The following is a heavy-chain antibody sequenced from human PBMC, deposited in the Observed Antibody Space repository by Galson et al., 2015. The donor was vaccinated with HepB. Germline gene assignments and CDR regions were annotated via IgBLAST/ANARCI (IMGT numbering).Heavy chain of an antibody. CDR2: IKQDGSEK. CDR1: GFTFSSYW. CDR3: ARDGYYGSGRSYV. V-gene: IGHV3-7*01. D-gene: IGHD3-10*01. J-gene: IGHJ6*04. Sequence: SLRLSCAASGFTFSSYWMSWVRQAPGKGLEWVASIKQDGSEKYYVDSVKGRFTISRDNAKNSLYLQMNSLRAEDTAVYYCARDGYYGSGRSYVWGKGTTVTVSS.